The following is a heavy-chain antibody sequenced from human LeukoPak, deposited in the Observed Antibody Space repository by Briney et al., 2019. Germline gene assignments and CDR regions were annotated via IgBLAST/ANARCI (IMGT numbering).Heavy chain of an antibody. CDR1: GGSISSSSYY. V-gene: IGHV4-39*01. CDR3: ARSRQYQLLGWFDP. J-gene: IGHJ5*02. CDR2: IYYSGGT. D-gene: IGHD2-2*01. Sequence: KPSETLSLTCTVSGGSISSSSYYWGWIRQPPGKGLEWIGSIYYSGGTYYNPSLKSRVTISVDTSKNQFSLKLSSVTAADTAVYYCARSRQYQLLGWFDPWGQGTLVTVSS.